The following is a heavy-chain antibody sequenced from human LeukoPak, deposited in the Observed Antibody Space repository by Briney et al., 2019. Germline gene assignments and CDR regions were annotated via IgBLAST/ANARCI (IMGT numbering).Heavy chain of an antibody. J-gene: IGHJ4*02. CDR2: IISSTRYI. V-gene: IGHV3-21*01. D-gene: IGHD2-21*02. CDR3: ATVICGGDCYSPSYFAY. Sequence: GGSLRLSCAAAGFTFSSYSMNWVRQAPGKRLEWVLYIISSTRYIYYPAAVKGRFTNSRQKAKTPLYLQMNILRAEATAVYYCATVICGGDCYSPSYFAYWGQGAPVTVSP. CDR1: GFTFSSYS.